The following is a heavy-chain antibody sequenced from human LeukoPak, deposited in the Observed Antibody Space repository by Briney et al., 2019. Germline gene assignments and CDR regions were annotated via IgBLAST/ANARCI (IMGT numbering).Heavy chain of an antibody. V-gene: IGHV3-21*01. D-gene: IGHD6-6*01. Sequence: GGSLRLSCAASGFTVSSNYMNWVRQAPGKGLEWVSSISSSTSYIYYADSVKGRFTISRDNAENSLFLQMKSLRAEDTAVYYCARYSSSSVFDYWGQGTLVTVSS. CDR1: GFTVSSNY. CDR2: ISSSTSYI. J-gene: IGHJ4*02. CDR3: ARYSSSSVFDY.